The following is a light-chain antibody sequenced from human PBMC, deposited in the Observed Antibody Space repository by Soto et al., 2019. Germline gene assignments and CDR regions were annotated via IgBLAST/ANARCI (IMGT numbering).Light chain of an antibody. CDR2: EVS. V-gene: IGLV2-14*01. J-gene: IGLJ1*01. CDR1: TSDVGGYNH. CDR3: SSYTSSSTLV. Sequence: QSALTQPASVSGSPGQSITISCTGTTSDVGGYNHVSWYHQHPGKAPKLLVFEVSDRPSGLSNRFSGSKSGNTASLTISGLQAEDEADYYCSSYTSSSTLVFGTGTKLTVL.